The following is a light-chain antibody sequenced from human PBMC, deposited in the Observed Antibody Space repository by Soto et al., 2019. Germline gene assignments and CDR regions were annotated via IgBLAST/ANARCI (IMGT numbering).Light chain of an antibody. V-gene: IGLV1-44*01. CDR3: ASWDDSQSGFGL. CDR2: GSD. CDR1: TSNIGANP. J-gene: IGLJ3*02. Sequence: QSVLTQPPSVSGTPGQGVIISCSGSTSNIGANPVNWYQQLPGTAPKLLIYGSDRRPSGVPDRFSGSKSATSASLAISGLQSADEADYYCASWDDSQSGFGLFGGGTKLTVL.